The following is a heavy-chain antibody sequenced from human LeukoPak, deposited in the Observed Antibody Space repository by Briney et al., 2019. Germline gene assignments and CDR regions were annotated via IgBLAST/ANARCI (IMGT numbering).Heavy chain of an antibody. CDR1: GFTFSSYW. CDR3: ARVRAVAGHRTYYYGMDV. J-gene: IGHJ6*02. D-gene: IGHD6-19*01. Sequence: GGSLRLSCAASGFTFSSYWMSWVRQAPGKGLEWVANIKQDGSEKYYVDSVKGRFTISRDNAKNSLYLQMNSLRAEDTAVYYCARVRAVAGHRTYYYGMDVWGQGTTVTVSS. CDR2: IKQDGSEK. V-gene: IGHV3-7*01.